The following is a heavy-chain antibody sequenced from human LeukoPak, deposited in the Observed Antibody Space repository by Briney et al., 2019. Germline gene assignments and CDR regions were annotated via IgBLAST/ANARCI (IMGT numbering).Heavy chain of an antibody. CDR1: GGSISSYY. Sequence: SETLSLTCTVSGGSISSYYWSWIRQPPGKGLEWIGYIYYSGSTNYNPSLKSRVTISVDTSKNQFSLKLSSVTAADTAVYYCARSHYDFWSGHEYYYYYGMDVWGQGTTVTVSS. D-gene: IGHD3-3*01. J-gene: IGHJ6*02. CDR3: ARSHYDFWSGHEYYYYYGMDV. V-gene: IGHV4-59*01. CDR2: IYYSGST.